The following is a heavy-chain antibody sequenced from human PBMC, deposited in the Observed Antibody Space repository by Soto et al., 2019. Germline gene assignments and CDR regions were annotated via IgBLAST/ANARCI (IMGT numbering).Heavy chain of an antibody. CDR2: IYYSGST. V-gene: IGHV4-31*01. D-gene: IGHD3-10*01. CDR3: ARARRVRGVIMYDYYYYGMDV. Sequence: QVQLQESGPGLVKPSQTLSLTCTVSGGSISSGGYYWSWIRQHPGKGLEWLGYIYYSGSTYYNPSLKSPVTTSVDTSKNQFSLKLSSVAAAATAVYYCARARRVRGVIMYDYYYYGMDVWGQGTTVTVSS. CDR1: GGSISSGGYY. J-gene: IGHJ6*02.